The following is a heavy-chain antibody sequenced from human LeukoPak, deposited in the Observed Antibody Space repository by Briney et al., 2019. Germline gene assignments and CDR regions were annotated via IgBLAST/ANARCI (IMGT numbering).Heavy chain of an antibody. CDR1: GYTFTSYG. J-gene: IGHJ4*02. CDR2: ISAYNGNT. D-gene: IGHD3-10*01. CDR3: ARDLTMVRGVIRPLAY. V-gene: IGHV1-18*01. Sequence: GASVKVSCKASGYTFTSYGISWVRQAPGQGLEWMGWISAYNGNTNYAQKLQGRVTMTTDTSTSTAYMELRSLRSDDTAVYYCARDLTMVRGVIRPLAYWGQGTLVTVSS.